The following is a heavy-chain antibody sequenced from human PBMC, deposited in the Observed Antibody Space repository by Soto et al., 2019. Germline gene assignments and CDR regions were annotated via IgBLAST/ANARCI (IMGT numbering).Heavy chain of an antibody. CDR2: ISDSGRTM. Sequence: GGSLRLSCAASGFTFSSFERIWVRQAPGKGLEWISYISDSGRTMYYADSVKGRFTISRDNAKNSPYLQMNSLRVEDTALYYCARSTVTSDWGQGTLVTVSS. J-gene: IGHJ4*02. CDR1: GFTFSSFE. CDR3: ARSTVTSD. V-gene: IGHV3-48*03. D-gene: IGHD4-17*01.